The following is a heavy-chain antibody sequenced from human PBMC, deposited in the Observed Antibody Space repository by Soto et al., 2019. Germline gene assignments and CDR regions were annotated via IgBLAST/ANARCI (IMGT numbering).Heavy chain of an antibody. Sequence: QVQLVQSGAEVKKPGASVKVSCKAAGYTFTSYGISWVRQAPGQGLEWVGWISAYNGNTNYAQKLQGRVTMTTDTPTSTAYLELRSLRSDDTAVYYCALWGAVASRRNWFDPWGQVTLVTVSS. J-gene: IGHJ5*02. D-gene: IGHD6-19*01. V-gene: IGHV1-18*04. CDR1: GYTFTSYG. CDR2: ISAYNGNT. CDR3: ALWGAVASRRNWFDP.